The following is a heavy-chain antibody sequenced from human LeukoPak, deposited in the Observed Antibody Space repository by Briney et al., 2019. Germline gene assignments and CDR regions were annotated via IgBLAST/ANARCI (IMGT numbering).Heavy chain of an antibody. J-gene: IGHJ4*02. CDR1: GFTFDDYA. Sequence: GRSLRLSCAASGFTFDDYAMHWVRQAPGKGLEWVSVMYSGGDTYYADSVKGRFTISRDNSKNTLYLQMNSLRAEDTAVYYCAKDFLRYFDWLLLIDYWGQGTLVTVSS. CDR2: MYSGGDT. V-gene: IGHV3-NL1*01. CDR3: AKDFLRYFDWLLLIDY. D-gene: IGHD3-9*01.